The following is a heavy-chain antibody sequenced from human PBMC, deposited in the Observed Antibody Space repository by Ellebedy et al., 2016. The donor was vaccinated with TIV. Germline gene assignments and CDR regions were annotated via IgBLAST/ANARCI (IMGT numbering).Heavy chain of an antibody. Sequence: GESLKISXEASGFTFSSYWMTWVRQAPGKGLEWVANMKQDGSVKHYVDSVRGRFTISRDNAKNSLYLQMNSLRADDTAVYYCARDQDTAFDIWGQGTMVSVSS. CDR1: GFTFSSYW. V-gene: IGHV3-7*03. J-gene: IGHJ3*02. CDR3: ARDQDTAFDI. CDR2: MKQDGSVK.